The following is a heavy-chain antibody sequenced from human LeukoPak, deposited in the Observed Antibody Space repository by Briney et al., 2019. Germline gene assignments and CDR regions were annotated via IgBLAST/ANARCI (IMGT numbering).Heavy chain of an antibody. CDR2: ISYDGSNK. J-gene: IGHJ4*02. Sequence: GGSLRLSCAASGFTFSSYAMHWVRQAPGKGLEWVAVISYDGSNKYYADSVKGRFTISRDNSKNTLYLQMNSLRAEDTAVYYCASGALITSPTDYWGQGTLVTVSS. V-gene: IGHV3-30*04. CDR1: GFTFSSYA. CDR3: ASGALITSPTDY. D-gene: IGHD3-16*01.